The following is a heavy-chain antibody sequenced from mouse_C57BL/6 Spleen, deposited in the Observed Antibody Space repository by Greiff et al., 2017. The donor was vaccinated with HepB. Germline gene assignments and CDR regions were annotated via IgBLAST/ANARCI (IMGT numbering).Heavy chain of an antibody. CDR2: ISYSGST. Sequence: EVKLLESGPGLAKPSQTLSLTCSVTGYSITSDYWNWIRKFPGNKLEYMGYISYSGSTYYNPSLKSRISITRDTSKNQYYLQLNSVTTEDTATYYCARSPGHYYGSSYWYFDVWGTGTTVTVSS. CDR3: ARSPGHYYGSSYWYFDV. J-gene: IGHJ1*03. CDR1: GYSITSDY. D-gene: IGHD1-1*01. V-gene: IGHV3-8*01.